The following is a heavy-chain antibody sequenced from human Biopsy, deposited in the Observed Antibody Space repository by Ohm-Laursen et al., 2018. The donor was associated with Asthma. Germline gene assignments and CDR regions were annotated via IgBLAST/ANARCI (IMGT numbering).Heavy chain of an antibody. CDR3: ASQSSGPDFWSGYYYFDY. J-gene: IGHJ4*02. Sequence: SLRLSCTASGFSFSEFAMHWARQAPGKGLEWVAVISYDGSTKYYADSVKGRFTISRDNSKNTLYLQMNSLGAEDTAVYYCASQSSGPDFWSGYYYFDYWGQGTLVTVSS. D-gene: IGHD3-3*01. CDR1: GFSFSEFA. CDR2: ISYDGSTK. V-gene: IGHV3-30*03.